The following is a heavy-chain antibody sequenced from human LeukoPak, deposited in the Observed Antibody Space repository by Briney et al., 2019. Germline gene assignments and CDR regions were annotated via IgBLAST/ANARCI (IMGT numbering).Heavy chain of an antibody. CDR2: ISGSGGST. D-gene: IGHD4-23*01. CDR1: GFTFSNYA. J-gene: IGHJ6*02. Sequence: GGSLRLSCAASGFTFSNYAMSWVRQAPGKGLEWVSAISGSGGSTYYADSVKGRFTISRDNSKNTLYLQMNSLRAEDTAVYYCAKAYGGNSGYYYGMDVWGQGTTVTVSS. V-gene: IGHV3-23*01. CDR3: AKAYGGNSGYYYGMDV.